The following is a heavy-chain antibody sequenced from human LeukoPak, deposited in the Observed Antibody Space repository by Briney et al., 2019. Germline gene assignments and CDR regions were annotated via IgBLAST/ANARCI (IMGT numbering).Heavy chain of an antibody. CDR2: ISGSGGST. V-gene: IGHV3-23*01. D-gene: IGHD2-2*01. CDR1: TFKNYG. Sequence: TFKNYGSRWVRHDPGKRLEWVSAISGSGGSTYYADSVKGRFTISRDNSKNTLYLQMNSLRAEDTAVYYCAKDWSIVVVPAAIAGNWFDPWGEGALVTDSS. CDR3: AKDWSIVVVPAAIAGNWFDP. J-gene: IGHJ5*02.